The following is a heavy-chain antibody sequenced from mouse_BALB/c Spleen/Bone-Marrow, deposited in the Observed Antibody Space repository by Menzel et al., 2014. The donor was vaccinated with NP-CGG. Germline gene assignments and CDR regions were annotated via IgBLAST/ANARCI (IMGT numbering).Heavy chain of an antibody. CDR3: ARGSYDYDTRLGLAY. CDR2: IWSGGST. CDR1: GFSLTSYG. D-gene: IGHD2-4*01. J-gene: IGHJ3*01. V-gene: IGHV2-4-1*01. Sequence: QVHVKQSGPGLVQPSQSLSITCTVSGFSLTSYGVHWVRQSPGKGLEWLGVIWSGGSTDYNAAFISRLSISKDNSKSQVFFKMNSLQADDTAIYYCARGSYDYDTRLGLAYWGQGTLVTVSA.